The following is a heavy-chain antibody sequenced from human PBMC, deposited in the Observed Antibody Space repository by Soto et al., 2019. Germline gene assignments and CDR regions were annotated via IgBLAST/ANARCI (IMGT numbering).Heavy chain of an antibody. CDR1: GGSISSDGYY. CDR3: ARGFPFGGVIADHPTITHDY. V-gene: IGHV4-31*03. CDR2: IYYSGST. J-gene: IGHJ4*02. Sequence: PSETLSLTCTVSGGSISSDGYYWSWIRQHPGKGLEWIGYIYYSGSTYYNPSLKSRVTISVDTSKNQFSLKLSSVTAADTAVYYCARGFPFGGVIADHPTITHDYWGQGTLVTVSS. D-gene: IGHD3-16*02.